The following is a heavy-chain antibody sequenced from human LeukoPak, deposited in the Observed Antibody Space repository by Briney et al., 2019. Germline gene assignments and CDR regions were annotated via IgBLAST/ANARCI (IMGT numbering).Heavy chain of an antibody. V-gene: IGHV3-23*01. CDR2: ISGSGDST. J-gene: IGHJ4*02. Sequence: GGSLRLSCAASGFTFGNYAMRWVRQAPGKGLEWVSGISGSGDSTYYADSVKGRFTISRDNSKNTLYLQMNSLRAEDTAVYYCARRSGIAVAGAFDYWGQGTLVTVSS. CDR3: ARRSGIAVAGAFDY. CDR1: GFTFGNYA. D-gene: IGHD6-19*01.